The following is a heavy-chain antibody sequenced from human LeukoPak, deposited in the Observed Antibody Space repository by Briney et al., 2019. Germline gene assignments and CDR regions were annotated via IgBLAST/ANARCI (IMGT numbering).Heavy chain of an antibody. V-gene: IGHV1-2*02. Sequence: ASVKVSCKASGYTFTGYYMHWVRQAPGQGLEWMGWINPNSGGTNYAQKFQGRVTMTRDTSISTAYMELSRLRPDDTAVYYCARAVRYYDSSGLFDYWGQGTLVTVSS. CDR1: GYTFTGYY. J-gene: IGHJ4*02. D-gene: IGHD3-22*01. CDR3: ARAVRYYDSSGLFDY. CDR2: INPNSGGT.